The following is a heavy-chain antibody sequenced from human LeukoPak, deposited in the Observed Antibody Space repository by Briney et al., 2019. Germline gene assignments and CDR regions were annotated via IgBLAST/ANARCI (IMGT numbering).Heavy chain of an antibody. CDR2: INRNGNVN. CDR3: ARGGGLDV. Sequence: GGSLRPSCAASGFTFRNYVIHWVRQAPGKGLEWVASINRNGNVNYYVDSVKGRFTISRDNAKNSLYLQMSNLRAEDTAVYFCARGGGLDVWGQGATVTVSS. J-gene: IGHJ6*02. V-gene: IGHV3-7*03. D-gene: IGHD3-16*01. CDR1: GFTFRNYV.